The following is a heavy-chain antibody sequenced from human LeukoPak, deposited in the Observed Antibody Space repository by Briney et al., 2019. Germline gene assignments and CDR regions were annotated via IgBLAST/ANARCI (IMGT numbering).Heavy chain of an antibody. CDR3: AKSATAAATRRGYFDY. J-gene: IGHJ4*02. Sequence: GGSLRLSCAASGFTVSSNYMSWVRQAPGKGLEWVSVIYSGGSTYYADSVKGRFTISRDNAKNSLYLQMNSLRAEDTALYYCAKSATAAATRRGYFDYWGQGTLVTVSS. CDR1: GFTVSSNY. D-gene: IGHD6-13*01. CDR2: IYSGGST. V-gene: IGHV3-53*05.